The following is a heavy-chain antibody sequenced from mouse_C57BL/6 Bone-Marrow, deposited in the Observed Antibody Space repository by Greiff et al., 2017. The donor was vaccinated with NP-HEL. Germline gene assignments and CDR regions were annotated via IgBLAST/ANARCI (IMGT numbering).Heavy chain of an antibody. J-gene: IGHJ3*01. CDR3: ARFSIYDGYCPFAY. V-gene: IGHV1-82*01. Sequence: QVQLQQSGPELVKPGASVKISCKASGYAFSSSWMNWVKQRPGKGLEWIGRIYPGDGDTNYNGKFKGKATLTADKSSSTAYMQLSSPTSEDSAVYFCARFSIYDGYCPFAYWGQGTLVTVSA. CDR2: IYPGDGDT. D-gene: IGHD2-3*01. CDR1: GYAFSSSW.